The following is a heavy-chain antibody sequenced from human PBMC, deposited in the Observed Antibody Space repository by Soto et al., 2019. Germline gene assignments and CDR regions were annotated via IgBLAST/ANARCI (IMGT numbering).Heavy chain of an antibody. CDR2: ITNKANSYTT. Sequence: PGGSLRLSCAASGFIFSDHYMDWVRQAPGKGLEWVARITNKANSYTTEYAASVKGRFSISRGDSQNSVYLQMNSLKTEDTAVYYCAREGGHCSGTSCYRPPDYWGQGTLVTVSS. D-gene: IGHD2-2*01. V-gene: IGHV3-72*01. CDR1: GFIFSDHY. CDR3: AREGGHCSGTSCYRPPDY. J-gene: IGHJ4*02.